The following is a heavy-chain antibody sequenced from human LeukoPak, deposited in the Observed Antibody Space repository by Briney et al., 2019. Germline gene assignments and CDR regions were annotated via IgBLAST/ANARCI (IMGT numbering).Heavy chain of an antibody. CDR1: GFTFSSYR. CDR3: ARGAGYSYGYPYYFDY. Sequence: PGGSLRLSCAASGFTFSSYRMSWVRQAPGKGLEWVANIKQDGSEKYYVDSVKGRFTISRDNAKNSLYLQMNSLRAEDTAVYYCARGAGYSYGYPYYFDYWGQGTLVTVSS. D-gene: IGHD5-18*01. J-gene: IGHJ4*02. CDR2: IKQDGSEK. V-gene: IGHV3-7*01.